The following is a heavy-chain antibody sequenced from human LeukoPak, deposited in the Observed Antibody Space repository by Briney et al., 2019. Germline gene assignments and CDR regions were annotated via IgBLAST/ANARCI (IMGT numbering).Heavy chain of an antibody. Sequence: GGSLRLSCAASGFTVSTNYMSWVRQAPGKGLEWVSVIYSGDNTYYADSVKGRFTISRDISKNTLYLQMNSLRAEDTAVYYCARDGRAYSYGRDVGGQGTTVTVSS. V-gene: IGHV3-66*01. CDR3: ARDGRAYSYGRDV. J-gene: IGHJ6*02. CDR1: GFTVSTNY. CDR2: IYSGDNT. D-gene: IGHD3-10*01.